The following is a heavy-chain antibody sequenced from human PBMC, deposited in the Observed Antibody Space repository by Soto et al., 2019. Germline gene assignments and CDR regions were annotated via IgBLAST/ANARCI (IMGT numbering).Heavy chain of an antibody. CDR3: ARDKITGIFDY. CDR2: INHSGST. Sequence: SETLSLTCTVSSAPVSSSTYTWGWIRQPPGTGLEWIGEINHSGSTNYNPSLKSRVTISVDTSKNQFFLKLTSVTATDTDVDVCARDKITGIFDYWGQGTLVPVSS. D-gene: IGHD2-8*02. CDR1: SAPVSSSTYT. J-gene: IGHJ4*02. V-gene: IGHV4-39*07.